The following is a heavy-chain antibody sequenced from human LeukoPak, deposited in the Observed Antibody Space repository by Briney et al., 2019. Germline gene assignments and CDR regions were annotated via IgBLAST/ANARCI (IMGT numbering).Heavy chain of an antibody. D-gene: IGHD3-9*01. CDR3: VSMTGGNWFDP. J-gene: IGHJ5*02. Sequence: GAPRLSWGGPGVTLRRKNNRWGRQGPGEGLEWVSVIYSGGSTYYADSVKGRFTISRDNSKNTLYLQMNSLRAEDTAVYYCVSMTGGNWFDPWGQGTLVTVSS. CDR1: GVTLRRKN. CDR2: IYSGGST. V-gene: IGHV3-66*01.